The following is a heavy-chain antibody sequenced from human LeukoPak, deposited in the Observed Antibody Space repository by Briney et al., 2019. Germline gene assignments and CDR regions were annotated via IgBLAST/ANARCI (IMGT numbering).Heavy chain of an antibody. D-gene: IGHD2-2*01. V-gene: IGHV4-34*01. CDR2: INHSGST. CDR1: GRSLTGYY. CDR3: ARVVVVEPSALSKRNYYYNMDV. Sequence: LETLSLTCAVYGRSLTGYYWTWIRQPPGKGLEWIGDINHSGSTNLNPSFESRGTISVDTSKKQLSLRMSSVTAADTAVYFCARVVVVEPSALSKRNYYYNMDVWGKGTTIIVSS. J-gene: IGHJ6*03.